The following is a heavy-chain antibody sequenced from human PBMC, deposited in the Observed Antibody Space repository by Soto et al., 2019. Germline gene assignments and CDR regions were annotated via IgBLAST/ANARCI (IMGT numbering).Heavy chain of an antibody. CDR3: ARGGEATTYLFDY. V-gene: IGHV3-23*01. CDR1: GFPFSDYA. J-gene: IGHJ4*02. CDR2: FSGSGDTT. D-gene: IGHD5-12*01. Sequence: GGSLSLSCAASGFPFSDYAMSWVRQAPGKGLEWVSSFSGSGDTTYYAASVKGRFTISRDNSKSTLYLQMSRLRAEDTALYFCARGGEATTYLFDYWGQGTPVTVSS.